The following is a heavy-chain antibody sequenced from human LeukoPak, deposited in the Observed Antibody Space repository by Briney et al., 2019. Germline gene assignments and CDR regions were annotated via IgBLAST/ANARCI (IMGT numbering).Heavy chain of an antibody. CDR2: IYYNGST. CDR3: ARVPSRYDILTGYYPWAGMDV. CDR1: GGSIGLYH. Sequence: SETLSLICTVSGGSIGLYHWTWIRQPPGKALEWIGYIYYNGSTKYNPSLKSRVTISLDTSKNQFSLKLSSVTAADTAVYYCARVPSRYDILTGYYPWAGMDVWGQGTTVTVSS. D-gene: IGHD3-9*01. V-gene: IGHV4-59*12. J-gene: IGHJ6*02.